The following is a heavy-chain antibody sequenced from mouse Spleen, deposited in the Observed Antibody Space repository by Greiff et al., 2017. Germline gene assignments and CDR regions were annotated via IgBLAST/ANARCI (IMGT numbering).Heavy chain of an antibody. J-gene: IGHJ4*01. CDR2: INPNNGGT. CDR3: ARSLYYGNYYAMDY. V-gene: IGHV1-26*01. Sequence: VQLQQSGPELVKPGASVKISCKASGYTFTDYYMNWVKQSHGKSLEWIGDINPNNGGTSYNQKFKGKATLTVDKSSSTAYMELRSLTSEDSAVYYCARSLYYGNYYAMDYWGQGTSVTVSS. CDR1: GYTFTDYY. D-gene: IGHD2-1*01.